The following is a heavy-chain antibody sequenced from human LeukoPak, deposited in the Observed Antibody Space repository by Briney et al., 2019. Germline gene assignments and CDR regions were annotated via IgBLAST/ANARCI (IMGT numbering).Heavy chain of an antibody. J-gene: IGHJ4*02. CDR3: AGGGVTTSFYFDY. V-gene: IGHV3-23*01. CDR2: ISGSGGST. CDR1: GFTFSSYA. D-gene: IGHD4-11*01. Sequence: GGSLRLSCAASGFTFSSYAMSWVRQAPGKGLGGVSAISGSGGSTYYADSVKGRFTISRDNAKNSLYLQMNSLRAEDTAVYYCAGGGVTTSFYFDYWGQGTLVTVSS.